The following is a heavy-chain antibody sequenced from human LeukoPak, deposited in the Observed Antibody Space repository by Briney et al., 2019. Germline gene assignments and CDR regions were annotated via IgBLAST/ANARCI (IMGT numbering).Heavy chain of an antibody. CDR2: IYHSGST. D-gene: IGHD2-15*01. Sequence: SETLSLTCTVSGGSISSGGYYWSWIRQPPGKGLEWIGYIYHSGSTYYNPSLKSRVTISVDRSMNQFSLKLSSVTAADTAVYYCARDGLQSGGVPLYYYYMDVWGKGTTVTVSS. CDR3: ARDGLQSGGVPLYYYYMDV. CDR1: GGSISSGGYY. J-gene: IGHJ6*03. V-gene: IGHV4-30-2*01.